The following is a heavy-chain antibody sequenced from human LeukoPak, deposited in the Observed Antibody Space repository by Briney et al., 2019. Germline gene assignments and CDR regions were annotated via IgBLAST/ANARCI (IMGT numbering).Heavy chain of an antibody. V-gene: IGHV4-59*11. Sequence: PSETLSLTCTVSGGSISSHYWSWIRQPPGKGLEWIGYIYYSGSTNHNPSLKSRVTISVDTSKNQFSLKLSSVTAADTAVYYCARGPAYSSSWSGFDYWGQGTLVTVSS. D-gene: IGHD6-13*01. CDR3: ARGPAYSSSWSGFDY. J-gene: IGHJ4*02. CDR2: IYYSGST. CDR1: GGSISSHY.